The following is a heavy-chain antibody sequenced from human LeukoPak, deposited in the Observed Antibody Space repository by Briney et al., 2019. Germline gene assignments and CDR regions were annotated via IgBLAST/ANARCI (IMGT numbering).Heavy chain of an antibody. V-gene: IGHV1-2*02. D-gene: IGHD1-7*01. CDR3: ARVGKLELPDY. CDR1: GGTFSSYA. CDR2: INPNSGGT. Sequence: ASVKVSCKASGGTFSSYAISWVRQAPGQGLEWMGWINPNSGGTNYAQKFQGRVTMTRDTSISTAYMELSRLRSDDTAVYYCARVGKLELPDYWGQGTLVTVSS. J-gene: IGHJ4*02.